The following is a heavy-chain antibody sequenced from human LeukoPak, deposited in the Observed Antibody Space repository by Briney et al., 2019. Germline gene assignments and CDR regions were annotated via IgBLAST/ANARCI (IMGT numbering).Heavy chain of an antibody. V-gene: IGHV1-46*01. CDR2: INPSGGST. CDR3: ARDSSSWYVDY. Sequence: ASVKVSCKASGYTFTSYYMHWVRQAPGQGLEWMGIINPSGGSTSYAQKFQGRVTITRDTSTSTVYMELSSLRSEDTAVYYCARDSSSWYVDYWGQGTLVTVSS. CDR1: GYTFTSYY. D-gene: IGHD6-13*01. J-gene: IGHJ4*02.